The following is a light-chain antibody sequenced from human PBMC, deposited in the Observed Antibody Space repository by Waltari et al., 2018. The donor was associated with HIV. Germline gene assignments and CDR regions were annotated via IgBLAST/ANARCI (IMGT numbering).Light chain of an antibody. CDR3: QQYYDWPRT. J-gene: IGKJ1*01. V-gene: IGKV3-15*01. CDR1: HTVSNN. CDR2: GAS. Sequence: EIVLTQSPATLSVSPGERVTLSCRASHTVSNNVARYQQKAGQAPRPLIHGASTRAPGRAARFSGTWSGTEFTLTITSLQSADFAVYYCQQYYDWPRTFGQGTKV.